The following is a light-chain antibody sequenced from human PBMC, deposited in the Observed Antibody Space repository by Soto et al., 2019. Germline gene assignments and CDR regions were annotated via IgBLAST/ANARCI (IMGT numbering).Light chain of an antibody. CDR3: HQTFNTPRT. CDR2: AAS. V-gene: IGKV1-39*01. J-gene: IGKJ2*01. Sequence: DIQMTQSPSSLSASVGDRVTITCRATQSISSYLNWYQQQPGEAPKLLIYAASILQSGVPSRFSGSGSGTDFTLTISSLQPGDFATYFCHQTFNTPRTFGQGTELEIK. CDR1: QSISSY.